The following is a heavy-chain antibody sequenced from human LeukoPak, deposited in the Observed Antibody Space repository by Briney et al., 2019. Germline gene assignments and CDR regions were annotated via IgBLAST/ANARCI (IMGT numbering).Heavy chain of an antibody. CDR1: NVSFSGYY. V-gene: IGHV4-34*01. CDR3: VVDRTYGGPR. CDR2: IHRNGNT. J-gene: IGHJ4*02. D-gene: IGHD5-12*01. Sequence: SETLSLTCSVYNVSFSGYYLSWIRQPPGKGLEWIWEIHRNGNTKYNPSLKSRVTISGDTSENQFSLKLNSVTAADTAVYYCVVDRTYGGPRWGQGTLVTVSS.